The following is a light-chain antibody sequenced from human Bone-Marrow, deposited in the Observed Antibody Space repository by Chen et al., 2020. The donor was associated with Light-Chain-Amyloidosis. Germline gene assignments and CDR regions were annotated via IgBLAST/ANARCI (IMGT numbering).Light chain of an antibody. CDR1: KLGDKY. V-gene: IGLV3-1*01. CDR2: QDS. J-gene: IGLJ3*02. CDR3: QAWDSSTAGV. Sequence: SYELTQPPSVSVSPGQTASITCSGDKLGDKYACWYQQKPGQSPVLVIYQDSKRPSGIPERFSGSNSGNTATLTISGTQAMDEADYYCQAWDSSTAGVFGGETKLTVL.